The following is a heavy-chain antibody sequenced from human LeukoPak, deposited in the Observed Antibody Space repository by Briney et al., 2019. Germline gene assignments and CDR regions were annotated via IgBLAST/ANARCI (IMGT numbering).Heavy chain of an antibody. Sequence: PSETLSLTCTVSGGSISSYHWSWIRQPPGKGLEWIGYIYYSGSTNYNPSLKSRVTISVDTSKNQFSLKLSSVTAADTAVYYCARHAGAMVRGVRWFDPWGQGTLVTVSS. CDR2: IYYSGST. V-gene: IGHV4-59*08. CDR3: ARHAGAMVRGVRWFDP. J-gene: IGHJ5*02. CDR1: GGSISSYH. D-gene: IGHD3-10*01.